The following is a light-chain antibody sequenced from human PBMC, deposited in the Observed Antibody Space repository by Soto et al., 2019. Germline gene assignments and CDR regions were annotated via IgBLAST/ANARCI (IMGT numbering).Light chain of an antibody. J-gene: IGKJ1*01. CDR2: AAS. V-gene: IGKV1-27*01. Sequence: DIQMPQSPSSLSASVGDRVTITCRASQGISNYLAWYQQKPGKVPKLLIYAASTLQSGAPSRFSGSGSGTDFTLIISSLQHEYVAAYCWQKYNSASRTFGEGTKVEVK. CDR1: QGISNY. CDR3: QKYNSASRT.